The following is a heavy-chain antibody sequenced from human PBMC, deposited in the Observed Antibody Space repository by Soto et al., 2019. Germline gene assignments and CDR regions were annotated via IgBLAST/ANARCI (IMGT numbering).Heavy chain of an antibody. CDR2: ISSSSYI. D-gene: IGHD5-12*01. J-gene: IGHJ4*02. CDR3: ARGPPMATITFFAY. CDR1: GFPFSSYS. V-gene: IGHV3-21*01. Sequence: EVQLVESGGGLVKPGGSLRLSCADSGFPFSSYSMNWVRQAPGKGLEWVSSISSSSYIYYADSLQGRFTISRDNAKNSLYLQMNSLRAEDTALYYCARGPPMATITFFAYWGQGTLVTVSS.